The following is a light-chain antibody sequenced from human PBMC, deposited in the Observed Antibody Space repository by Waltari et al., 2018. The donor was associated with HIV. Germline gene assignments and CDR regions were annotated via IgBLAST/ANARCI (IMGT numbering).Light chain of an antibody. J-gene: IGLJ3*02. CDR1: SSNIGSNT. Sequence: QSVLTQPPSASGTPGQRVTISCSGSSSNIGSNTVNWYHQLPGTAPQLLIYTNNPRPSGVPDRFSGAKSGTSASLAISGLQSEDEADYYCAAWDDSLNGWVFGGGTKLTVL. CDR3: AAWDDSLNGWV. V-gene: IGLV1-44*01. CDR2: TNN.